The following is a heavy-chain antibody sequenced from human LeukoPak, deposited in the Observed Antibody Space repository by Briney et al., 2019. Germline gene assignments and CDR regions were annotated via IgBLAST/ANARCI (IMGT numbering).Heavy chain of an antibody. J-gene: IGHJ4*02. Sequence: GGSLRLSCAASGFTFTTYWMHWVRQAPGKGLVWVSHINSDGSITSYADSVKGRFTISRDNAKNTLYLQMNSLRAEDTAVYYCAKTVLYDFWHWGQGTLVTVSS. CDR3: AKTVLYDFWH. CDR1: GFTFTTYW. V-gene: IGHV3-74*01. D-gene: IGHD3-3*01. CDR2: INSDGSIT.